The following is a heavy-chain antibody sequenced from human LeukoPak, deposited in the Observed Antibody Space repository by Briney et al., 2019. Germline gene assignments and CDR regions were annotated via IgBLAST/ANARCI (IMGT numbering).Heavy chain of an antibody. J-gene: IGHJ6*03. CDR3: ARAYYCGSGTGYYYMDV. D-gene: IGHD3-10*01. CDR2: VIPILGTA. CDR1: GGTFSSYA. V-gene: IGHV1-69*05. Sequence: GASVKVSCKASGGTFSSYAISWVRQAPGQGLEWMGGVIPILGTANHAPTFQGRVTITTDESTSTAYTELSSLRSEDTAVYYCARAYYCGSGTGYYYMDVWGKGTTVTVSS.